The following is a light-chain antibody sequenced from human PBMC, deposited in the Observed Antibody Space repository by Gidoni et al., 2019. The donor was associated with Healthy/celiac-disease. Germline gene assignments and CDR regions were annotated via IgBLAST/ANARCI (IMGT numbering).Light chain of an antibody. V-gene: IGKV3-20*01. CDR1: QSVSSSY. CDR2: GAS. CDR3: QQYGSSPIT. Sequence: EIVLTPTPGTLSLSPGERATLSCRANQSVSSSYLAWYQQKPGQAPRLLIYGASSRATGIPDRFSGSGSGTDFTRTISRLEPEDFAVYYCQQYGSSPITFGQGTRLEIK. J-gene: IGKJ5*01.